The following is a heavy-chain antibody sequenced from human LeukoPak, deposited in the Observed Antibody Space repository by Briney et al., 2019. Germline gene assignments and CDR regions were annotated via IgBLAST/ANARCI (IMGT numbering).Heavy chain of an antibody. CDR2: IKSKTDGGIK. V-gene: IGHV3-15*01. J-gene: IGHJ4*02. Sequence: GGSLRLPCAASGLTLSNAWMTWVRQAPGKGLEWVARIKSKTDGGIKDYAAPVKGTFTISRDDSENTVYLQMNSLKIEDTAVYYCATGRSGYFDSWGQGTLVFVSS. CDR3: ATGRSGYFDS. CDR1: GLTLSNAW.